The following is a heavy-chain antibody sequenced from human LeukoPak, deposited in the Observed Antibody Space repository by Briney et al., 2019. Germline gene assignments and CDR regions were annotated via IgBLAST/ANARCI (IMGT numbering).Heavy chain of an antibody. V-gene: IGHV3-21*01. CDR2: ISSSSSYI. J-gene: IGHJ6*04. CDR3: ARPKVTTGEDV. D-gene: IGHD4-17*01. CDR1: GFTFSSYS. Sequence: GGSLRLSCAASGFTFSSYSMNWVRQAPGKGLEWVSSISSSSSYIYYADSVKGRVTISRDNAKNSLYLQMNSLRAEDTAVYYCARPKVTTGEDVWGKGTTVTVSS.